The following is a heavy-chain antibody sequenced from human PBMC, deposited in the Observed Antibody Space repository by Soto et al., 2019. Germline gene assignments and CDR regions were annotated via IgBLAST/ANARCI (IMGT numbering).Heavy chain of an antibody. V-gene: IGHV1-69*13. J-gene: IGHJ4*02. Sequence: SVKVSCKASGGTFSSYAISWVRQAPGQGLEWMGGIIPIFGTANYAQKFQGRVTITADESTSTAYMELSSLRSEDTAVYYCASNQQPYTIFGVVITYHFDYWGQGTLVTVSS. D-gene: IGHD3-3*01. CDR2: IIPIFGTA. CDR1: GGTFSSYA. CDR3: ASNQQPYTIFGVVITYHFDY.